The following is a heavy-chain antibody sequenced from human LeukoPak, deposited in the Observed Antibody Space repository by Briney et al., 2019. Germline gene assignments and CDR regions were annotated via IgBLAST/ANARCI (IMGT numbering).Heavy chain of an antibody. CDR3: ARGGWSIAARPYFDY. D-gene: IGHD6-6*01. CDR1: GGSISSHY. CDR2: IYDSGST. Sequence: SETLSLTCTVSGGSISSHYWSWIRQPPGEGLEWIGYIYDSGSTNYNPSLKSRVTISVDTSKNQFSLKLSSVTAADTAVYYCARGGWSIAARPYFDYWGQGTLVTVSS. V-gene: IGHV4-59*11. J-gene: IGHJ4*02.